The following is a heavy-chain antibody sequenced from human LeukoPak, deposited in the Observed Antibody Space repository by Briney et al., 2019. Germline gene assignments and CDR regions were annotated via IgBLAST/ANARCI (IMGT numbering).Heavy chain of an antibody. Sequence: GGSLRLSCVASGFTFSTYEMNWVRQAPGKGLEWLSHISTSGTTIYYAKSVKGRFTISRDNAKNSVYLQMNSLRAEDTAVYYCAHSSSWYFDYWGQGTLVTVSS. V-gene: IGHV3-48*03. CDR1: GFTFSTYE. J-gene: IGHJ4*02. CDR2: ISTSGTTI. D-gene: IGHD6-13*01. CDR3: AHSSSWYFDY.